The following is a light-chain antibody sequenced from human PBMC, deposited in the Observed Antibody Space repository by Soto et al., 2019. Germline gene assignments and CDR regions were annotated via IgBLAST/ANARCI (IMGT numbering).Light chain of an antibody. CDR3: QQYGSPGT. V-gene: IGKV3-20*01. CDR2: GAS. J-gene: IGKJ1*01. CDR1: QSLGGS. Sequence: EIVMTQTPATLSVSPGERATVSCRSSQSLGGSLAWYQQKPGQAPRLLIYGASNRATGIPDRFSGSGSGTDFTLTISRLEPEDFAVYYCQQYGSPGTFGQGTKVDIK.